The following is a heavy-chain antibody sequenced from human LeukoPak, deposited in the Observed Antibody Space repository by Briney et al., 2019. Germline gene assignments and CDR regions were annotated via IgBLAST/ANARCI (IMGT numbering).Heavy chain of an antibody. CDR3: ARGGGYYDYIWGSYPQDY. CDR1: GLTFSSYS. J-gene: IGHJ4*02. Sequence: GGSLRLSCAASGLTFSSYSMNWVRQAPGKGLERVSYISSSSSTIYYADSVKGRFTISRDNAKNSLYLQMNSLRDEDTAVYYCARGGGYYDYIWGSYPQDYWGQGTLVTVSS. D-gene: IGHD3-16*02. CDR2: ISSSSSTI. V-gene: IGHV3-48*02.